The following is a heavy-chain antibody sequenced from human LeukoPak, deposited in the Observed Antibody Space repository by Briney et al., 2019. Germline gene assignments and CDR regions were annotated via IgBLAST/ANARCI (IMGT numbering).Heavy chain of an antibody. CDR3: ARHGSGRYGFGY. CDR2: INHSGST. D-gene: IGHD3-10*01. J-gene: IGHJ4*02. Sequence: SETLSLTCAVYGGSFSGYYWSWIRQPPGKGLEWIGEINHSGSTNYNPSLKSRVTISVDTSKNQFSLKLSSVTAADTAVYYCARHGSGRYGFGYWGQGTLVIVSS. V-gene: IGHV4-34*01. CDR1: GGSFSGYY.